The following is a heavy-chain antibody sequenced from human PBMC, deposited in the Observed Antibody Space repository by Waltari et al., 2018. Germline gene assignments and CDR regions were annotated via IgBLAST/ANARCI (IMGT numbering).Heavy chain of an antibody. CDR2: ISYDGSNK. Sequence: QVQLVESGGGVVQPGRSLRPSCAASGFTFTSYGMHWVRQDPGKGLEWVAVISYDGSNKYYADSVKGRFTISRDNSKNTLYLQMNSLRAEDTAVYYCAKDSDDRPFDYWGQGTLVTVSS. J-gene: IGHJ4*02. CDR1: GFTFTSYG. V-gene: IGHV3-30*18. CDR3: AKDSDDRPFDY.